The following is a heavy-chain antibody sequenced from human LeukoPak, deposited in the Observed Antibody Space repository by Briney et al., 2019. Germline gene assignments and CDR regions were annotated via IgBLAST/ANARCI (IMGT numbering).Heavy chain of an antibody. Sequence: SETLSLTCTVAGGSISSGGYYWSWIRQHPGKGLEWIGYIYYSGSTYYNPSLKSRVTISVDTSKNQFSLKLSSVTAADTAVYYCARDPAYYDFWSGSHNWFDPWGQGTLVTVSS. J-gene: IGHJ5*02. CDR1: GGSISSGGYY. CDR3: ARDPAYYDFWSGSHNWFDP. V-gene: IGHV4-31*03. D-gene: IGHD3-3*01. CDR2: IYYSGST.